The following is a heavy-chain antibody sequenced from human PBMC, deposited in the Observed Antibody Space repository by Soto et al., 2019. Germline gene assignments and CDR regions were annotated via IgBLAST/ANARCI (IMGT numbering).Heavy chain of an antibody. CDR1: GFTFSSYS. Sequence: GGSLRLSCAASGFTFSSYSMNWVRQAPGKGLEWVSSISSSSSYIYYADSVKGRFTISRDNAKNSLYLQMNSLRAEDTAVYYCARPLGYGDYDYYYYYMDVWGKGTTVTVSS. V-gene: IGHV3-21*01. D-gene: IGHD4-17*01. CDR2: ISSSSSYI. J-gene: IGHJ6*03. CDR3: ARPLGYGDYDYYYYYMDV.